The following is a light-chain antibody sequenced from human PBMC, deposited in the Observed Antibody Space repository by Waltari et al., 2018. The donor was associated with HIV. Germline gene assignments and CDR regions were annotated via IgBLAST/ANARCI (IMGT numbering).Light chain of an antibody. Sequence: EIVLTQSPATLSLSPGERATLSCGASQTVSNNYLAWYQQKPGLAPRLLIYDASSSAAGVPDRFSGSGSGTNFTLTISRLEPEDFAVYYCHQFGSSTSYTFGQGTKVEIK. V-gene: IGKV3D-20*01. CDR3: HQFGSSTSYT. CDR2: DAS. CDR1: QTVSNNY. J-gene: IGKJ2*01.